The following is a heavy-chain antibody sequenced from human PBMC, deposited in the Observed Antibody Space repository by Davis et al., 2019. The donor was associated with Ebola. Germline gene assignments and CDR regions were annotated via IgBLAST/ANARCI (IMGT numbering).Heavy chain of an antibody. V-gene: IGHV1-2*02. CDR3: ARDRHDSSGYGF. J-gene: IGHJ1*01. CDR1: GYTFTGYF. Sequence: ASVKVSCKASGYTFTGYFIHWVRQAPGQGLEWMGWINPNNGGTNFAQNFQGRVTMTRDTSISTAYMDLSRLRSDDTAVYYCARDRHDSSGYGFWGQGTLVTVSS. D-gene: IGHD3-22*01. CDR2: INPNNGGT.